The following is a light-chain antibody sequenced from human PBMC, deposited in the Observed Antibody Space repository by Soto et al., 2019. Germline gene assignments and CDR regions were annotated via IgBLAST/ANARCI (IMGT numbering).Light chain of an antibody. V-gene: IGLV2-14*01. CDR1: SSDVGGYNY. Sequence: QSVLTQPASVSGSPGQSIAISCTGTSSDVGGYNYVSWYQQHPGKAPTVMIYDVINLPSGVFNRFSGSKSGNTASLTISGLQADDEADYYCSSYTSSSTYVFGTGTKVTVL. J-gene: IGLJ1*01. CDR2: DVI. CDR3: SSYTSSSTYV.